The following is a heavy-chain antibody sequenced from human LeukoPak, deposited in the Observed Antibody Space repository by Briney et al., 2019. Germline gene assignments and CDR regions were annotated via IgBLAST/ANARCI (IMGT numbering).Heavy chain of an antibody. CDR2: ISSDGGST. J-gene: IGHJ4*02. CDR3: ARVGSGYYTDY. CDR1: GFTVSSNY. D-gene: IGHD3-3*01. V-gene: IGHV3-64*01. Sequence: GGSLRLSCAASGFTVSSNYMSWVRQAPGKGLEYVSAISSDGGSTYYANSVKGRFTISRDNSKNTLYLQMGSLRAEDMAVYYCARVGSGYYTDYWGQGTLVTVSS.